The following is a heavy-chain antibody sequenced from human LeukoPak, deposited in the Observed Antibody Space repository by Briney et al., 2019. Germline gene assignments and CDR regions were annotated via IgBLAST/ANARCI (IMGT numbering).Heavy chain of an antibody. J-gene: IGHJ5*02. CDR2: ISSSSSYT. V-gene: IGHV3-11*06. D-gene: IGHD3-9*01. Sequence: GGSLRLSCAASGFTFSDYYMSWIRQAPGKGLEWVSYISSSSSYTNYADSVKGRFTISRDNAKNSLYLQMNSLRAEDTAVYYCASSGSLTGYYLWFDPWGQGTLVTVSS. CDR3: ASSGSLTGYYLWFDP. CDR1: GFTFSDYY.